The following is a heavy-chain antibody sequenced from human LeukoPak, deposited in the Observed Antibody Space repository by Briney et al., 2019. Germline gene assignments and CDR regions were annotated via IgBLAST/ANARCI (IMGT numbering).Heavy chain of an antibody. CDR2: INHSGST. Sequence: PSETLSLTCAVYGGSFSGYYWSWIRQPPGKGLEWIGEINHSGSTNYNPSLKSRVTISVVTSKNQFSLKLSSVTAADTAVYYCARARRGYCSSTSCPTANDYWGQGTLVTVSS. CDR3: ARARRGYCSSTSCPTANDY. J-gene: IGHJ4*02. D-gene: IGHD2-2*01. CDR1: GGSFSGYY. V-gene: IGHV4-34*01.